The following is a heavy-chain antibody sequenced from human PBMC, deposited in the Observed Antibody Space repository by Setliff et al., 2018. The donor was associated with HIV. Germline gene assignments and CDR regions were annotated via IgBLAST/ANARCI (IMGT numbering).Heavy chain of an antibody. Sequence: SETLSLTCTVSGGSISSDDYYWNWIRQPPGKGLEWIGSVYHTGSTYYNPSLKSRLTISIDTSENQFSLKLSSVTAADTAVYYCARLSTTSRDFDSWGQGTLVTVSS. CDR2: VYHTGST. V-gene: IGHV4-30-4*08. J-gene: IGHJ4*02. CDR3: ARLSTTSRDFDS. D-gene: IGHD2-2*01. CDR1: GGSISSDDYY.